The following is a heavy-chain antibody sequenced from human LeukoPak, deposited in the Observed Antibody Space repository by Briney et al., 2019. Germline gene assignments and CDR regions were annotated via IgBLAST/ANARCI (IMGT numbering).Heavy chain of an antibody. CDR2: IKAKIHGETI. J-gene: IGHJ4*02. V-gene: IGHV3-15*01. CDR1: GFTFSTYV. CDR3: TRRSTI. Sequence: GRSLRLSCAASGFTFSTYVMHWVRQAPGKGLEWVARIKAKIHGETIDYAAPVRGRFIISRDDSRNTVYLQMNSLKFEDTAMYYCTRRSTIWGRGTRVTVSS. D-gene: IGHD5-24*01.